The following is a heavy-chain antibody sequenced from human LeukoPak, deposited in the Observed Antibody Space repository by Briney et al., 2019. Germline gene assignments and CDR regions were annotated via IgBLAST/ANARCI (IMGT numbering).Heavy chain of an antibody. J-gene: IGHJ5*02. D-gene: IGHD6-6*01. V-gene: IGHV4-34*01. CDR3: ARHSAYSSSSGLNL. Sequence: PSETLSLTCAVYGGSFSGYYWSWIRQSPGKGLEWIGEINHSGSTNYNPSPKSRVIISLDTSKNQFSLKLSSLTAADTAVFYCARHSAYSSSSGLNLWGQGTLVTVAS. CDR1: GGSFSGYY. CDR2: INHSGST.